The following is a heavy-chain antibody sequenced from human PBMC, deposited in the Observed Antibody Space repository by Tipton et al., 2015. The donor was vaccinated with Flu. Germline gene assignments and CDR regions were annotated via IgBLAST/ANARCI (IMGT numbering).Heavy chain of an antibody. V-gene: IGHV4-4*08. CDR1: GGSISTYY. CDR3: ARIGSSSGWGDWIDS. J-gene: IGHJ5*01. D-gene: IGHD6-19*01. Sequence: TLSLTCTVSGGSISTYYWSWIRQPPGKGLEWIGRVYHSGRTHYNASLKSRVTLAVDTSKNQFSLNLRAVTATDTAVYYCARIGSSSGWGDWIDSWGQGALVIVSS. CDR2: VYHSGRT.